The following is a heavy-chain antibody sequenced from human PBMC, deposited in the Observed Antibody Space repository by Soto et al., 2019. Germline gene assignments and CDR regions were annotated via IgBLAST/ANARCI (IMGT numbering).Heavy chain of an antibody. CDR3: STESVVGYCSSISCSYFDY. J-gene: IGHJ4*02. Sequence: GGSLRLSCAASGFSFSKACMSWVRQAPGKGLEWVGRIRSKTDRGTTDYAAPVKGRFTISRDDSKNTLYLQMNSLKTEDTAVYYCSTESVVGYCSSISCSYFDYWGQGSLVTVS. D-gene: IGHD2-2*01. V-gene: IGHV3-15*01. CDR2: IRSKTDRGTT. CDR1: GFSFSKAC.